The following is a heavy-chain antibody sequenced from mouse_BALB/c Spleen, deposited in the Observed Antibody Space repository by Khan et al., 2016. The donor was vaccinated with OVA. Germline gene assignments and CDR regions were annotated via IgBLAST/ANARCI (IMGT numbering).Heavy chain of an antibody. Sequence: QIQLVQSGPEPKKPGETVKISCKASGYTFTNHGMNWVKQAPGKGLKWMGWINTYTGEPTYADDFKGRFAFSLETSASTAYLQINNLKNEDMATYFGARGYWYFDGWGAGTTVTVSS. J-gene: IGHJ1*01. CDR1: GYTFTNHG. CDR2: INTYTGEP. CDR3: ARGYWYFDG. V-gene: IGHV9-1*02.